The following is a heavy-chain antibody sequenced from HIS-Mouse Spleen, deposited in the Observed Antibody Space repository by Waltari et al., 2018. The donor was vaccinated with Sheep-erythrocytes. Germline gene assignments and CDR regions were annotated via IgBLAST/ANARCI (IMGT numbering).Heavy chain of an antibody. V-gene: IGHV3-21*01. CDR3: ARVASGATFDY. Sequence: EVQLVESGGGLVKPGGSLRLSCAASGFTFSSYVMTSVRQAPGKGLEWVSSISSSSSYIYYADSVKGRFTISRDNAKNSLYLQMNSLRAEDTAVYYCARVASGATFDYWGQGTLVTVSS. CDR2: ISSSSSYI. J-gene: IGHJ4*02. CDR1: GFTFSSYV. D-gene: IGHD1-26*01.